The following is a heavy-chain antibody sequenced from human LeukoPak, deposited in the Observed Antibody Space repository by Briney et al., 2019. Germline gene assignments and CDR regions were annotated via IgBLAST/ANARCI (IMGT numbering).Heavy chain of an antibody. CDR1: GFPFSYYS. CDR2: IGGSSDFT. V-gene: IGHV3-23*01. D-gene: IGHD3-10*01. CDR3: AKADRGWGVITKD. Sequence: PGRSLRLSCAASGFPFSYYSMHWVRQAPGKGLEWVSAIGGSSDFTYYAEYVKGRFTISRDYSKKTLYLQMNSLRAEDTAVYYCAKADRGWGVITKDWGQGTLVTVSS. J-gene: IGHJ4*02.